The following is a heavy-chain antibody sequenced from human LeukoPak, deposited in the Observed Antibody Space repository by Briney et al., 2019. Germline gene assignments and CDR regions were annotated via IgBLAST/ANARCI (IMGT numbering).Heavy chain of an antibody. CDR3: ARDLKVAAAGTPAYYYGMDV. Sequence: GGSLRLSCAASGFTFSTCTMDWVRQAPGKGLEWVSSISSSSSNIYYADSVKGRFTISRDNAKNSLYLQMNSLRVDDTAVYYCARDLKVAAAGTPAYYYGMDVWGQGTTVTVSS. V-gene: IGHV3-21*01. J-gene: IGHJ6*02. CDR1: GFTFSTCT. CDR2: ISSSSSNI. D-gene: IGHD6-13*01.